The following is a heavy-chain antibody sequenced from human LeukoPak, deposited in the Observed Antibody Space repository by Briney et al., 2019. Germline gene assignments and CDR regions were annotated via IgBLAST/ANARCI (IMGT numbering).Heavy chain of an antibody. CDR1: GFTFSSYW. D-gene: IGHD6-19*01. V-gene: IGHV3-7*03. J-gene: IGHJ3*02. CDR2: IKQDGSEK. Sequence: PGGSLRLPCAASGFTFSSYWMSWVRQAPGKGLEWVANIKQDGSEKYYVDSVKGRFTISRDNAKNSLYLQMNSLRAEDTALYYCARDIVLIAVAVRGSFDIWGQGTMVTVSS. CDR3: ARDIVLIAVAVRGSFDI.